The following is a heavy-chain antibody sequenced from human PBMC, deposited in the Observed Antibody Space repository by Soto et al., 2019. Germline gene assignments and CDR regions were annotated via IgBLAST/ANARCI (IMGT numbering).Heavy chain of an antibody. CDR1: GFTFSDYG. V-gene: IGHV3-30*18. J-gene: IGHJ3*02. CDR2: ISYDGSNK. Sequence: QVQLVESGGGVVQPGRSLRLSCADSGFTFSDYGMHWVRHAPGKGLEWVAIISYDGSNKYYADSVKGRFTISRDNSKNTLYLQMNSLRAEDTAVYHCAKPPRDPMYVENDFDIWGQGTMVTVSS. CDR3: AKPPRDPMYVENDFDI. D-gene: IGHD2-8*01.